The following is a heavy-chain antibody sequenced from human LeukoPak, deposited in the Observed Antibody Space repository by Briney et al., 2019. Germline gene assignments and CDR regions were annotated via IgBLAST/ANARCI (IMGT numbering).Heavy chain of an antibody. CDR3: ARLYYDFWSGYYYYYYYYMDV. D-gene: IGHD3-3*01. Sequence: SETLSLTCTVSGGSISSYYWSWIRQPPGKGLEWIGYIYYSGSTNYNPSLKSRVTISVDTSKNQFSLKLSSVTAADTAVYYCARLYYDFWSGYYYYYYYYMDVWGKGTTVTVSS. V-gene: IGHV4-59*01. J-gene: IGHJ6*03. CDR1: GGSISSYY. CDR2: IYYSGST.